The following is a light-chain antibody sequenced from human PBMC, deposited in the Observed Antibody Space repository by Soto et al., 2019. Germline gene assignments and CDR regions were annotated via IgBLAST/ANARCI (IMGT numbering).Light chain of an antibody. Sequence: EIVLTQSPATLSVSPGERATFSCRVSQSVSSNLAWYQQKPGQAPRLLIHGASPRATGIPARFSDSGSGTEFTLTISSLRSEDFAVYYCQQYNNWPPWTFGQGPKL. J-gene: IGKJ1*01. V-gene: IGKV3-15*01. CDR3: QQYNNWPPWT. CDR1: QSVSSN. CDR2: GAS.